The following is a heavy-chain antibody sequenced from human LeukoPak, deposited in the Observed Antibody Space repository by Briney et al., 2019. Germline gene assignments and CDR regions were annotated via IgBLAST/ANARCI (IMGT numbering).Heavy chain of an antibody. Sequence: GGSLRLSCAASGFTLSSYWMNWARQAPGKGLEWVSVIYSGGSTYYADSVKGRFTISRDNSKNTLYLQMNSLRAEDTAVYYCARELSGSYGYYFDYWGQGTLVTVSS. CDR2: IYSGGST. CDR3: ARELSGSYGYYFDY. J-gene: IGHJ4*02. CDR1: GFTLSSYW. V-gene: IGHV3-53*01. D-gene: IGHD1-26*01.